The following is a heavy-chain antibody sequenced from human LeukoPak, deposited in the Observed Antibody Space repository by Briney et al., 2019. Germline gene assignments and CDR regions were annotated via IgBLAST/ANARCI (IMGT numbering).Heavy chain of an antibody. Sequence: PGGSLRLSCAASGFTFSSYAMSWVRQAPGKGLEWVSAISGSGGSTYYADSVKGRFTISRDNSKNTLYLQMNSLRAEDTAVYYCAKDWSSSSPYYYGMDVWGQGTTVTVSS. D-gene: IGHD6-6*01. CDR3: AKDWSSSSPYYYGMDV. V-gene: IGHV3-23*01. CDR1: GFTFSSYA. J-gene: IGHJ6*02. CDR2: ISGSGGST.